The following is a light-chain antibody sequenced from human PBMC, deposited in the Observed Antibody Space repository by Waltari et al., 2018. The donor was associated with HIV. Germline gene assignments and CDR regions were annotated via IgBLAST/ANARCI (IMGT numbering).Light chain of an antibody. V-gene: IGKV3-20*01. Sequence: EIVLTQSPGTLSLSPGERDTLSCRASQSVTSNYLAWYQQKPGQAPRLLIFAASSRATGIPDRISGSGSGTDFSLTISRLEPEDFAVYYCQQYDSSPLTFGGGTKVEIK. CDR1: QSVTSNY. CDR3: QQYDSSPLT. CDR2: AAS. J-gene: IGKJ4*01.